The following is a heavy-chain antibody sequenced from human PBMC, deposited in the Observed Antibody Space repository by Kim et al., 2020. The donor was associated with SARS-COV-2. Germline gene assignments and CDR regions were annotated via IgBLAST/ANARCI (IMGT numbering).Heavy chain of an antibody. CDR2: FDPEDGET. Sequence: ASVKVSCKVSGYTLTELSMHWVRQAPGKGLEWMGGFDPEDGETIYAQKFQGRVTMTEDTSTDTAYMELSSLRSEDTAVYYCATFHGSSGYYEFDYWGQGTLVTVSS. CDR3: ATFHGSSGYYEFDY. CDR1: GYTLTELS. J-gene: IGHJ4*02. V-gene: IGHV1-24*01. D-gene: IGHD3-22*01.